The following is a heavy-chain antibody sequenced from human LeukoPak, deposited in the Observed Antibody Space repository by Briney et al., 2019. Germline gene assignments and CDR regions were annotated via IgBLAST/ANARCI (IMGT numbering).Heavy chain of an antibody. CDR3: AKRGVVIRVILVGFHKEAYYFDS. V-gene: IGHV3-23*01. CDR1: GITLSNYG. D-gene: IGHD3-22*01. Sequence: GGSLRLSCAVSGITLSNYGMSWVRQAPGKGLEWVAGISGSGGGTNYADSVKGRFTISRDNPTNTLYLQMNSLRAEDTAVYFCAKRGVVIRVILVGFHKEAYYFDSWGQGALSPSPQ. CDR2: ISGSGGGT. J-gene: IGHJ4*02.